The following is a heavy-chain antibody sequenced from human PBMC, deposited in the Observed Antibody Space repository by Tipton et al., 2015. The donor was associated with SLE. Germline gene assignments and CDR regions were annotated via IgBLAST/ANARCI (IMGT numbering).Heavy chain of an antibody. V-gene: IGHV4-39*01. J-gene: IGHJ3*02. CDR3: ASQLLSNSWNDAFDI. Sequence: LRLSCTVSGGSISSGSYYWGWIRQPPGKGLEWIGSIYYSGSTYYNPSLKSRVTISVDTSKNQFSLKLSSVTAAETAVYYCASQLLSNSWNDAFDIWGQGTMVTVSS. CDR1: GGSISSGSYY. CDR2: IYYSGST. D-gene: IGHD1-1*01.